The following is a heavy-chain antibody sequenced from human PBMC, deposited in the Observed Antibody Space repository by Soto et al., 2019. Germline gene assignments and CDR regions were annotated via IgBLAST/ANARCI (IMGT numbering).Heavy chain of an antibody. J-gene: IGHJ6*02. Sequence: QVHLQQSGPGLVRPSQTLSLTCTVSGGSISSDIYHWTWIRQSPGKGLEWIGYIYYSGSIFYNPSFKRRVTISVDTSKNQFSLQLSSVTAADTAVYFCAREGDGGDRDYYGLDVWGQGTTVTVSS. CDR2: IYYSGSI. CDR1: GGSISSDIYH. CDR3: AREGDGGDRDYYGLDV. D-gene: IGHD2-21*02. V-gene: IGHV4-30-4*08.